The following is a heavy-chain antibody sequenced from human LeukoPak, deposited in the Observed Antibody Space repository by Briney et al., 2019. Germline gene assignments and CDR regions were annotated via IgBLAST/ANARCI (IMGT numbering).Heavy chain of an antibody. D-gene: IGHD7-27*01. CDR1: GGSISSGGYY. Sequence: SQTLSLTCTVSGGSISSGGYYWSWIRQHPGKGLEWIGYIYYSGSTYYNPSLKSRVTISVDTSKNQFSLKLSSVTAADTAVYYCASEIITGDHYFDYWGQGTLVTVSS. J-gene: IGHJ4*02. CDR2: IYYSGST. CDR3: ASEIITGDHYFDY. V-gene: IGHV4-31*03.